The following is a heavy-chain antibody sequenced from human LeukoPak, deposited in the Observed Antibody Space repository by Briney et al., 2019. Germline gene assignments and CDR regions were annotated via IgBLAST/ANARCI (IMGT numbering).Heavy chain of an antibody. V-gene: IGHV3-66*01. CDR3: ARDSGWLVTAMKLSPPDY. CDR1: EFSVGSNY. CDR2: IYSGGST. Sequence: TGGSLRLSCAASEFSVGSNYMTWVRQAPGKGLEWVSLIYSGGSTYYADSVKGRFTISRDNSKNTLYLQMNSLRAEDTAVYYCARDSGWLVTAMKLSPPDYWGQGTLVTVSS. J-gene: IGHJ4*02. D-gene: IGHD2-21*02.